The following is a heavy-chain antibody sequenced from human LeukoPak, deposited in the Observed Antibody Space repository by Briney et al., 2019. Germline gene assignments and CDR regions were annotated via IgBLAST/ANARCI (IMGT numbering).Heavy chain of an antibody. D-gene: IGHD6-13*01. CDR1: GGSINGYY. CDR2: IYSSGDT. CDR3: ARAAGAAGGQYFDY. J-gene: IGHJ4*02. Sequence: SETLSLTCTVSGGSINGYYWSWIRQPARQGLEWIGRIYSSGDTNYNPSLRSRVTMSVDTSKNQLSLKLRPVTAADTAVYYCARAAGAAGGQYFDYWGQGSLVTVSS. V-gene: IGHV4-4*07.